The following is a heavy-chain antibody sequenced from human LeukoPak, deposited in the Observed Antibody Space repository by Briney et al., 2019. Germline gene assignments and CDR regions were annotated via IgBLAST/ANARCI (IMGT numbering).Heavy chain of an antibody. D-gene: IGHD3-9*01. V-gene: IGHV3-74*01. Sequence: PGGSLRLSCAASGFTFRSYWMHWVRQAPGKGLVWVSRINTDGTDTSYADSVKGRFTISRDNAENTLSLQMNSLRAEDTAVYYCARGVNYDILTGQPYGRDVWGKGPTVPVSS. CDR2: INTDGTDT. CDR3: ARGVNYDILTGQPYGRDV. J-gene: IGHJ6*04. CDR1: GFTFRSYW.